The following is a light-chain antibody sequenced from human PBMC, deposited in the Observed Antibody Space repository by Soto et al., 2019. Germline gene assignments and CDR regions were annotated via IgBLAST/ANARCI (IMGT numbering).Light chain of an antibody. J-gene: IGKJ4*01. V-gene: IGKV1-9*01. Sequence: DIPLTPSPSFLPASVGDSVTITSQASQDISRDLAWYQQKPGEAPKLLSYAASTLQSGVPSGYGGSGSGTEFTLTITCLQPEDLATYYCQQVKTYPLTFGGGTKVEIK. CDR2: AAS. CDR3: QQVKTYPLT. CDR1: QDISRD.